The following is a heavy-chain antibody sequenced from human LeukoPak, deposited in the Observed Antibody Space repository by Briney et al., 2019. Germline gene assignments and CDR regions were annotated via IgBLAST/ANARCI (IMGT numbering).Heavy chain of an antibody. J-gene: IGHJ4*02. CDR1: GGSISSYY. D-gene: IGHD6-19*01. Sequence: PSETLSLTCTVSGGSISSYYWSWIRQPPGKGLEWIGYIYYSGSTNYNPSLKSRVTISVDTSKNQFSLKLSSVTAADTAVYYCAGCYGVAGSIENWGQGTLVTVSS. V-gene: IGHV4-59*01. CDR2: IYYSGST. CDR3: AGCYGVAGSIEN.